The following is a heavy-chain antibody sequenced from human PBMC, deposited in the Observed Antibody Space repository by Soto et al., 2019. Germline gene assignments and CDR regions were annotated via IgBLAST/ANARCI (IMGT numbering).Heavy chain of an antibody. CDR2: ISSSGGTT. CDR3: VNPRSCFDS. V-gene: IGHV3-23*01. Sequence: GGSLRLSCAASGFRFSTYAMSWVRQAPGKGLEWVSSISSSGGTTNYADSVKGRFTISRDNSKNTLYLQMSSLRAEDTAVYYCVNPRSCFDSRGKGTLVT. D-gene: IGHD4-17*01. J-gene: IGHJ5*01. CDR1: GFRFSTYA.